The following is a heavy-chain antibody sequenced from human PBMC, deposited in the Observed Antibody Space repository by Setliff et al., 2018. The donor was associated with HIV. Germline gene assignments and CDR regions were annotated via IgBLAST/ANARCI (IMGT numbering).Heavy chain of an antibody. CDR2: INPILGIA. J-gene: IGHJ3*02. D-gene: IGHD7-27*01. CDR1: GYIFISYY. Sequence: ASVKVSCKASGYIFISYYIHWVRQAPGQGVEWMGIINPILGIANSAQKFQGRVTITTDESTNTAYMELSSLRSEDTAVYYCARIPTGGAFDIWGQGTVVTVSS. V-gene: IGHV1-69*02. CDR3: ARIPTGGAFDI.